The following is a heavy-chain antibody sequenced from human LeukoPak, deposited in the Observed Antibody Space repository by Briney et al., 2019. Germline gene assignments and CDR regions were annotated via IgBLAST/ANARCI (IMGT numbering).Heavy chain of an antibody. CDR1: GGTFSSYA. CDR3: ASTKRYSSSWYDTQYYFDY. V-gene: IGHV1-69*13. D-gene: IGHD6-13*01. Sequence: ASVKVSCKASGGTFSSYAISWVRQAPGQGLEWMGGIIPIFGTANYAQKFQGRVTITADESTSTAYMELSSLRSEDTAVYYCASTKRYSSSWYDTQYYFDYWAREPWSPSPQ. CDR2: IIPIFGTA. J-gene: IGHJ4*02.